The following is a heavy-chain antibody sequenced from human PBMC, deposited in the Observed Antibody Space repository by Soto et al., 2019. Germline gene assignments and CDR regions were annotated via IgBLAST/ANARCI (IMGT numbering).Heavy chain of an antibody. CDR3: ARRSNLPEDKGPEDAFDI. CDR1: GGSISSSSYY. Sequence: QLQLQESGPGLVKPSETLSLTCTVSGGSISSSSYYWGWIRQPPGKGLEWIGSIYYSGSTYYNPSLKSRVTISVDTSKNQFSLKLSSVTAADTAVYYCARRSNLPEDKGPEDAFDIWGQGTMVTVSS. J-gene: IGHJ3*02. D-gene: IGHD7-27*01. CDR2: IYYSGST. V-gene: IGHV4-39*01.